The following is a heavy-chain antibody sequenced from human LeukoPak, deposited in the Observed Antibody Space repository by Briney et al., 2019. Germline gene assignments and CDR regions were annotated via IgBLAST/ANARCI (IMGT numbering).Heavy chain of an antibody. V-gene: IGHV3-7*03. J-gene: IGHJ5*02. CDR2: IKQDGSEI. CDR1: GFTFSSYG. D-gene: IGHD3-10*01. Sequence: GGSLRLSCAASGFTFSSYGMHWVRQAPCKGLEWVASIKQDGSEIYYVDSVKGRFTISRDDAKNSQDLQMNNLRADDTAVYYCARQTPYGSGSYYPYNWFDPWGQGTLVNVSS. CDR3: ARQTPYGSGSYYPYNWFDP.